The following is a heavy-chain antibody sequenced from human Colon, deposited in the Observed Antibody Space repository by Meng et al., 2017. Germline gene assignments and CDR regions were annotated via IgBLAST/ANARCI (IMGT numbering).Heavy chain of an antibody. D-gene: IGHD4-23*01. V-gene: IGHV4-4*02. CDR3: ARVPTTVDPFES. CDR2: IYQSGST. Sequence: QLQLQESGPGLGKPSGTLSLTCTVSGGSISSNNWWSWVRQSPGRGLEWIGEIYQSGSTNYSPSLKSRVTISLDKSKNQFSLKVSYMTAADTAVYFCARVPTTVDPFESWGQGTLVTVSS. CDR1: GGSISSNNW. J-gene: IGHJ4*02.